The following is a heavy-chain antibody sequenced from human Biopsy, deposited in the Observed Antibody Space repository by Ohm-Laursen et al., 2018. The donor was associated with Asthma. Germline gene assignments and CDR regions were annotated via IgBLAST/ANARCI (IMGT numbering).Heavy chain of an antibody. D-gene: IGHD6-13*01. CDR3: VRGSSSWHHGPFHYYYGLDV. V-gene: IGHV4-39*01. Sequence: SETLSFTCSLSSGSGGYMRSGNYYWGWIRQPPGKGSAWIGSIYYSGTTYYTPSLGSRVTVTADTSKNKFSLKLTSATAADTAVYYCVRGSSSWHHGPFHYYYGLDVWGQGTTATVSS. J-gene: IGHJ6*02. CDR2: IYYSGTT. CDR1: SGSGGYMRSGNYY.